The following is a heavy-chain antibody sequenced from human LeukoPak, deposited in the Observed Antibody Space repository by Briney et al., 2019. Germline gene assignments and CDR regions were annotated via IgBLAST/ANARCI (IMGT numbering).Heavy chain of an antibody. CDR2: IWYDRSNK. Sequence: GGSLRLSCAASGFTFSSYGMHWVRQAPGKGLEWVAVIWYDRSNKYYADSVKGRFTISRDNSKNTLYLQMNSLRAEDTAVYYCAREVEQQLPAPVFDIWGQGTMVTVSS. V-gene: IGHV3-33*01. D-gene: IGHD6-13*01. CDR3: AREVEQQLPAPVFDI. CDR1: GFTFSSYG. J-gene: IGHJ3*02.